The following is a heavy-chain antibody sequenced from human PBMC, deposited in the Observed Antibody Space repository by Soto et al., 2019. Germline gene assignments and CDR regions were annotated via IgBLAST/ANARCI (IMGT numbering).Heavy chain of an antibody. CDR2: INHSGST. D-gene: IGHD6-13*01. J-gene: IGHJ6*02. CDR1: GGSFSGYY. V-gene: IGHV4-34*01. Sequence: SETLSLTCAVYGGSFSGYYWSWIRQPPGKGLEWIGEINHSGSTNYNPSLKSRVTISVDTSKNQFSLKLSSVTAADTAVYYCARGIAAAGIWGGMDVWGQGTTVTVSS. CDR3: ARGIAAAGIWGGMDV.